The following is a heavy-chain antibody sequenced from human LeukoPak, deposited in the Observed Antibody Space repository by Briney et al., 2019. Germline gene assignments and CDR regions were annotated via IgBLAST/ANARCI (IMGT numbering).Heavy chain of an antibody. Sequence: SQTLPLTCAISGDSVSSNSVTCNWIRQSPSRGLEWLGRTYYRSTWYNDYAVSVRGRITVNPDTSKNQFSLHLNSVTPEDAAVYYCARRLTQYDCFDPWGQGILVTVSS. CDR2: TYYRSTWYN. CDR1: GDSVSSNSVT. CDR3: ARRLTQYDCFDP. D-gene: IGHD2-2*01. J-gene: IGHJ5*02. V-gene: IGHV6-1*01.